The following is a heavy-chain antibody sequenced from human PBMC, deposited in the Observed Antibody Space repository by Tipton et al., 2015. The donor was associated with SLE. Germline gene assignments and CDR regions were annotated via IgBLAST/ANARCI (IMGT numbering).Heavy chain of an antibody. CDR3: ARGTKLGNHYYYYYMDV. J-gene: IGHJ6*03. V-gene: IGHV4-59*02. CDR1: GGAVIHNY. Sequence: GLVKPSETLSLTCSVSGGAVIHNYWSWIRQPPGKGLEWIGYIHCSGTTKYNSSLRSRVTISVDTSKNQFSLRLTSVTAADMAVYYCARGTKLGNHYYYYYMDVCGKGTTVTVSS. D-gene: IGHD7-27*01. CDR2: IHCSGTT.